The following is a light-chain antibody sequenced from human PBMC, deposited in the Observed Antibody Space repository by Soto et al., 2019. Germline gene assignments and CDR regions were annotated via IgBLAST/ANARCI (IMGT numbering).Light chain of an antibody. Sequence: QLVLTQPPSASGTPGQRVTISCSGSRSNIGSNAVSWYQQLPGTAPKLLIYNDNQRPSGVPDRFSASKSGTSASLAISGLQSEDEADYYCAAWDDSLNARGVFGGGTKLT. CDR3: AAWDDSLNARGV. CDR1: RSNIGSNA. V-gene: IGLV1-44*01. J-gene: IGLJ3*02. CDR2: NDN.